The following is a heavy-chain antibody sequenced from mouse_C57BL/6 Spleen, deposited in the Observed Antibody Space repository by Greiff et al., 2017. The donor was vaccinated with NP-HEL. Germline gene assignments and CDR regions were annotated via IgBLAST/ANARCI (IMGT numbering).Heavy chain of an antibody. V-gene: IGHV14-4*01. CDR3: TTSGDITTGVPMDY. Sequence: EVQLQQSGAELVRPGASVKLSCTASGFNIKDDYMHWVKQRPEQGLEWIGWIDPENGDTEYASKFQGKATITADTSSNTAYLQLSSLKSEDTAVYYSTTSGDITTGVPMDYWGQGTSVTVSS. J-gene: IGHJ4*01. CDR2: IDPENGDT. D-gene: IGHD1-1*01. CDR1: GFNIKDDY.